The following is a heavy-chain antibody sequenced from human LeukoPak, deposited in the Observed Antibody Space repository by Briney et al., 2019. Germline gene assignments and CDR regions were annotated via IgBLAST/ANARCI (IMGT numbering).Heavy chain of an antibody. V-gene: IGHV4-38-2*02. Sequence: SETLSLTCAVSGYSISSGYYWGWIRQPPGNGLEWIGSIYHSGSTYYNPSLKSRVTISVDTSKNQFSLKLSSVTAADTAVYYCAREQYCSSTSCPFGYWGQGTLVTVSS. CDR2: IYHSGST. J-gene: IGHJ4*02. CDR1: GYSISSGYY. D-gene: IGHD2-2*01. CDR3: AREQYCSSTSCPFGY.